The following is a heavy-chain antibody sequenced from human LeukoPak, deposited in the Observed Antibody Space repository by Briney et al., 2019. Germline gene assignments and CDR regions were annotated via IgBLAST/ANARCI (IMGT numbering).Heavy chain of an antibody. J-gene: IGHJ4*02. Sequence: SETLSLTCTVSGDSISRYYWNWIRQPPGKGLEWIGYIYYTGSTNHNPSLKSRVTISVDTSKNQFSLKLSSVTAADTAVYYCATNAGGYREAPFDYWGQGTLVTVSS. D-gene: IGHD5-12*01. CDR2: IYYTGST. V-gene: IGHV4-59*01. CDR1: GDSISRYY. CDR3: ATNAGGYREAPFDY.